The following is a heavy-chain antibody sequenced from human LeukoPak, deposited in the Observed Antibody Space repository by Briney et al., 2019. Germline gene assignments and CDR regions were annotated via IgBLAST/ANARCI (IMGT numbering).Heavy chain of an antibody. CDR2: IIPILGIA. Sequence: ASVKVSFTAAGGTFSNYGISWVRQAPGQGLEWMGRIIPILGIAKYAQKFQGRVTITADKSTSTGYMELNSLRSEDTAVYYCAGGGRDGYNFLVYMGQGTLVTVSS. CDR3: AGGGRDGYNFLVY. J-gene: IGHJ4*02. CDR1: GGTFSNYG. V-gene: IGHV1-69*04. D-gene: IGHD5-24*01.